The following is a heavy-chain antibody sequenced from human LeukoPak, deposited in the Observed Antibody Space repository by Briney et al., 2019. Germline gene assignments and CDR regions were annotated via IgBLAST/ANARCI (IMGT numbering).Heavy chain of an antibody. CDR3: ARDLTYYDFWSGTHSPYYGMDV. J-gene: IGHJ6*02. CDR1: GFTFSSYG. CDR2: ISYDGSNK. D-gene: IGHD3-3*01. Sequence: PGGSLRLSCVASGFTFSSYGMHWVRQAPGKGLEWVAVISYDGSNKYYADSVKGRFTISRDNSKNTLYLQMNSLRAEDTAVYYCARDLTYYDFWSGTHSPYYGMDVWGQGTTVTVSS. V-gene: IGHV3-30*03.